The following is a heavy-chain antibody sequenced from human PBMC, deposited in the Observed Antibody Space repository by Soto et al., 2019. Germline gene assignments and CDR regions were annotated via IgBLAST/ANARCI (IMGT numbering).Heavy chain of an antibody. CDR2: IGGSGGNR. J-gene: IGHJ4*02. Sequence: DVQLLESGGGLVQPGGSLRLYCAASVFTFNAYAMTWVRQAPGKGLEWVSAIGGSGGNRYYAGSVRGRFTISRDNSKDTVDLQMNSLRVEDTAVYYCARVASDYINSVDHWGQGILVSVSS. V-gene: IGHV3-23*01. CDR1: VFTFNAYA. CDR3: ARVASDYINSVDH. D-gene: IGHD4-4*01.